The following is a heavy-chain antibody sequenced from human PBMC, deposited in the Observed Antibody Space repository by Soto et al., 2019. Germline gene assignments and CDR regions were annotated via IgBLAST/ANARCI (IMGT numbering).Heavy chain of an antibody. V-gene: IGHV4-59*01. Sequence: SETLSLTCTVSGTSISSYYWSWIRQPPGKGLEWIANIHYSGTTNYNPSLASRVTLSVDTSKNQFPLKMTSVTAADRAMYFCARYNSYAIDYWGRGTLVTVSS. CDR3: ARYNSYAIDY. CDR1: GTSISSYY. CDR2: IHYSGTT. D-gene: IGHD2-8*01. J-gene: IGHJ4*02.